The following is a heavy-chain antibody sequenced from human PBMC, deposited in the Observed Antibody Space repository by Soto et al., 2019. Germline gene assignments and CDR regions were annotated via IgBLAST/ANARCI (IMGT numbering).Heavy chain of an antibody. J-gene: IGHJ5*02. Sequence: QITLKESGPTLVKPTQTLTLTCTFSGFSLSTSGVAVGWIRQPPGKALEWLVIIYWDDDKRYSPSLKSRLPITKDTSKNQVILTMTNVDPFDTATYFCAQSEVGSRNFEPWGQGTLVTVSS. V-gene: IGHV2-5*02. CDR3: AQSEVGSRNFEP. CDR2: IYWDDDK. D-gene: IGHD1-1*01. CDR1: GFSLSTSGVA.